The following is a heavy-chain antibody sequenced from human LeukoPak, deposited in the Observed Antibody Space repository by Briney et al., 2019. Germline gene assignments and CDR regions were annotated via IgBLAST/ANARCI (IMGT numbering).Heavy chain of an antibody. D-gene: IGHD5-18*01. CDR2: MSDDESNK. CDR3: ARVGGGYSFKVYYFDY. J-gene: IGHJ4*02. CDR1: GFTLSSYA. V-gene: IGHV3-30*04. Sequence: GGSLRLSCAPSGFTLSSYAMHCVRHAPGKGLECVSVMSDDESNKYYADSVKGRFTISRDNSKNTLFLQMNSLRAEETAVYFCARVGGGYSFKVYYFDYWGQGTLVTVSS.